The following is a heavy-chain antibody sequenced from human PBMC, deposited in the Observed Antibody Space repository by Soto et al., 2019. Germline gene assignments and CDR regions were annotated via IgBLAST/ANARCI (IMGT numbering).Heavy chain of an antibody. CDR2: IYYSGST. V-gene: IGHV4-30-4*01. CDR1: GGSISSGDYY. J-gene: IGHJ5*02. D-gene: IGHD6-6*01. CDR3: ARGLIAARPGNWFDP. Sequence: QVQLQESGPGLVKPSQTLSLTCTVSGGSISSGDYYWSWIRQPPGKGLEWIGYIYYSGSTYYNPSLKSRVTIAVDTSKNQFALKLSSVTAADTAVYYCARGLIAARPGNWFDPWGQGTLVTVSS.